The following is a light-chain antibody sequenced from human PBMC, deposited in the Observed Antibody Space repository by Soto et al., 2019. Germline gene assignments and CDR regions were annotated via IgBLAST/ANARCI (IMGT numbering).Light chain of an antibody. J-gene: IGKJ5*01. CDR1: QSVSSY. V-gene: IGKV3-20*01. CDR2: DAS. CDR3: QQYGSSPIN. Sequence: EIVLTQSPATLSLSPGERATLSCRASQSVSSYLAWYQQKPGQAPRLLIYDASNRATGIPARFSGSGSGTDFTLTISRLEPEDFAVYYCQQYGSSPINFGQGTRREIK.